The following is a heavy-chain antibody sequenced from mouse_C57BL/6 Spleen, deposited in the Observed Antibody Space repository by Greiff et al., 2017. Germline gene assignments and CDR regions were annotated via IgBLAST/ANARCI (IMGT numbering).Heavy chain of an antibody. CDR3: ARFGTTVVATDY. J-gene: IGHJ2*01. D-gene: IGHD1-1*01. Sequence: VQLQQPGAELVKPGASVKLSCKASGYTFTSYWMPWVKQRPGQGLEWIGMIHPNSGSTNYNEKFKSKATLTVDKSSSTAYMQLSSLTSEDSAVYYCARFGTTVVATDYWGQGTTLTVSS. V-gene: IGHV1-64*01. CDR2: IHPNSGST. CDR1: GYTFTSYW.